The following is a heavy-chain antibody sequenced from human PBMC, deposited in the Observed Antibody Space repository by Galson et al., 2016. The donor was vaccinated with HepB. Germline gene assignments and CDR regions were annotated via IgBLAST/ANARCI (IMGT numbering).Heavy chain of an antibody. CDR1: GYPFTRYY. D-gene: IGHD3-10*01. CDR2: INPSGGT. CDR3: AREPHGRTGDYYYYYGMDV. J-gene: IGHJ6*02. Sequence: SVKVSCKASGYPFTRYYLHWVRQAPGQAPEWMGVINPSGGTNYAQRFQGRVAMTRDTSTSTVYLDLSSLRFEDTALNYCAREPHGRTGDYYYYYGMDVWGQGTTVTVSS. V-gene: IGHV1-46*01.